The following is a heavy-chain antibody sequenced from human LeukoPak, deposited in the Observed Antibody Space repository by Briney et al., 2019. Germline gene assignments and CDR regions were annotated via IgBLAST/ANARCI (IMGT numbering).Heavy chain of an antibody. CDR3: ARGFRYSYGRYYFDY. Sequence: SETLSLTCIVSGGSISSYYRSWIRQPPGKGLEWIGYIYYSGSTNYNPSLKSRVTISVDTSKNQFSLKLSSVTAADTAVYYCARGFRYSYGRYYFDYWGQGTLVTVSS. CDR1: GGSISSYY. D-gene: IGHD5-18*01. CDR2: IYYSGST. J-gene: IGHJ4*02. V-gene: IGHV4-59*01.